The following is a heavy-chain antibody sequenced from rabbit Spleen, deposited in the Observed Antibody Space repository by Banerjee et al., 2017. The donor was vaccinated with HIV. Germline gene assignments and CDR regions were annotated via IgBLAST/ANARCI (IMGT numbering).Heavy chain of an antibody. J-gene: IGHJ6*01. D-gene: IGHD4-1*01. CDR3: ARDLAGAIGWNFYL. CDR2: INGVTGRA. V-gene: IGHV1S45*01. Sequence: EQLVESGGGLVQPEGSLTLTCKASGFDFSNKAVMCWVRQAPGKGLQWIACINGVTGRAVYATWAKGRFTFSKTSSTTVTLQMTSLTAADTAKYFCARDLAGAIGWNFYLWGQGTLVTVS. CDR1: GFDFSNKAV.